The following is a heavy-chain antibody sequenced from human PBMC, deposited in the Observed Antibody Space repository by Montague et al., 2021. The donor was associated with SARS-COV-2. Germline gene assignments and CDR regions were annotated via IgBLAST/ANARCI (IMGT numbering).Heavy chain of an antibody. CDR1: GGERRNNN. CDR2: IYTSGST. J-gene: IGHJ6*02. Sequence: TLSLTGKGAGGERRNNNKKWSWIRQPAGKGLEWIGRIYTSGSTNYNPSLKSRVTISVDTSKNQSSLKLSSVTAADTAVYYCARVGVGTMVRGVIPAYYYYGMDVWGQGTTVTVSS. V-gene: IGHV4-61*02. D-gene: IGHD3-10*01. CDR3: ARVGVGTMVRGVIPAYYYYGMDV.